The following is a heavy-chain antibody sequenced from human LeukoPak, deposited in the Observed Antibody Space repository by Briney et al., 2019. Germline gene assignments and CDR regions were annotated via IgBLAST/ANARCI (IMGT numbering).Heavy chain of an antibody. CDR1: GYTYTSYG. D-gene: IGHD6-13*01. CDR2: INANNGNT. V-gene: IGHV1-18*01. CDR3: ARGPIAAAGDX. J-gene: IGHJ4*02. Sequence: ASVKVSCKASGYTYTSYGITWVRQAPGQGLEWMGWINANNGNTNYAQNLQGRVTMTTDTSTSTAYMEMRSLRSDDTAVYYCARGPIAAAGDXXXQGTLVTVSS.